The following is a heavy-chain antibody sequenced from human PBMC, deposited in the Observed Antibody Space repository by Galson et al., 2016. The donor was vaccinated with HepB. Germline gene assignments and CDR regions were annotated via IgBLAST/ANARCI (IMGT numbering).Heavy chain of an antibody. CDR1: GFNSRTYA. J-gene: IGHJ4*02. D-gene: IGHD6-6*01. CDR3: ERVASIATRRLDY. CDR2: ISHDEINV. Sequence: SLRFSCAASGFNSRTYALHWVRQAPGKGLEWLAAISHDEINVYYADSGKVPFTISIDNSKNTLHLQLNNPRPEDTAMYYCERVASIATRRLDYWGRGTLVTVSS. V-gene: IGHV3-30-3*01.